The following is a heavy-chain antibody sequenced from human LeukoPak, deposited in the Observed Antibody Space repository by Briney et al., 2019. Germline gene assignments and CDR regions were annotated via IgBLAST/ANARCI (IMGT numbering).Heavy chain of an antibody. V-gene: IGHV4-59*01. D-gene: IGHD2-2*01. CDR1: GGSISSYY. CDR3: ARDVQVPAASWFDP. J-gene: IGHJ5*02. Sequence: PSETLSLTCTVSGGSISSYYWSWIRQPPGKGLEWIGYIYYSGSTNYNPSLKSRVTISVDTSKNQFSLKLSSVTAADTAVYYCARDVQVPAASWFDPWGQGTLVTVSS. CDR2: IYYSGST.